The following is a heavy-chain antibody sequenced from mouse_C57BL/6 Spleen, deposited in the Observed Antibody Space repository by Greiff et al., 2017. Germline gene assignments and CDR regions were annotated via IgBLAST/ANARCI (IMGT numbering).Heavy chain of an antibody. Sequence: EVQGVESGGGLVKPGGSLKLSCAASGFTFSSYAMSWVRQTPEKRLEWVATISDGGSYTYYPDNVKGRFTISRDNAKNNLYLQMSHLEYEDTAMYYCAGETTAGYFDVWGTGTTVTVSS. CDR1: GFTFSSYA. CDR3: AGETTAGYFDV. CDR2: ISDGGSYT. J-gene: IGHJ1*03. V-gene: IGHV5-4*01. D-gene: IGHD1-2*01.